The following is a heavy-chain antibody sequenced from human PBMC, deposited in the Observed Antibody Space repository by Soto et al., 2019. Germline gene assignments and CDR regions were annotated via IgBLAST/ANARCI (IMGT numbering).Heavy chain of an antibody. Sequence: PWGSLRLSCAASGFTFSNAWMSWVRQAPGKGLEWVGRIKSKTDGGTTDYAAPVKGRFTISRDDSKNTLYLQMNSLKTEDTAVYYCTTVGGRYCSSTSCSTGYYDFWSGPYYFDYWGQGTLVTVSS. CDR3: TTVGGRYCSSTSCSTGYYDFWSGPYYFDY. D-gene: IGHD2-2*01. J-gene: IGHJ4*02. CDR2: IKSKTDGGTT. V-gene: IGHV3-15*01. CDR1: GFTFSNAW.